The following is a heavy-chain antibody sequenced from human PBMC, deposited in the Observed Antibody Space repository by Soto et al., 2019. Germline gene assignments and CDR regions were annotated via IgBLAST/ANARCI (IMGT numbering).Heavy chain of an antibody. Sequence: QVQLVQSGAEVKKPGASVKVSCKASGYTFTSCFIHWVRQAPGQGLEWMGVINPSGGSTGYAQKFQGRVTMARDTSTSTVYMELSGLRSEDTAVYYCARRSCSDANCYSNWLDPWGQGTLVTVSS. CDR2: INPSGGST. CDR3: ARRSCSDANCYSNWLDP. D-gene: IGHD2-15*01. CDR1: GYTFTSCF. V-gene: IGHV1-46*01. J-gene: IGHJ5*02.